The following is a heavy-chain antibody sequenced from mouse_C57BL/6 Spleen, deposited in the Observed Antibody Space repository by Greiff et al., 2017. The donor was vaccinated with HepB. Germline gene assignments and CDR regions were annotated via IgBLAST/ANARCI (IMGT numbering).Heavy chain of an antibody. CDR1: GYTFTNYW. D-gene: IGHD1-1*01. CDR2: IYPGGGYT. Sequence: QVQLQQSGAELVRPGPSVKMSCKASGYTFTNYWIGWAKQRPGHGLEWIGDIYPGGGYTNYNEKFKGKATLTADKSSSTAYMQFSSLTSEDSAIYYCARYDYGSSRYFDVWGTGTTVTVSS. V-gene: IGHV1-63*01. J-gene: IGHJ1*03. CDR3: ARYDYGSSRYFDV.